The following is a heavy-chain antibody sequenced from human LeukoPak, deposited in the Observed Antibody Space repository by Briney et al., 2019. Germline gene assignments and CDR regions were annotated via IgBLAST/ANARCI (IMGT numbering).Heavy chain of an antibody. J-gene: IGHJ6*03. CDR1: GFTFSSYW. CDR3: ARDGGSGSWYYYYYMDV. D-gene: IGHD3-10*01. CDR2: INSDGSST. V-gene: IGHV3-74*01. Sequence: GGSLRLSCAASGFTFSSYWMHWVRQAPGKGLVWVSRINSDGSSTSYADSVKGRFTISRDNAKNTLYLQMNSLRAEDTAVYYCARDGGSGSWYYYYYMDVWGKGTTVTISS.